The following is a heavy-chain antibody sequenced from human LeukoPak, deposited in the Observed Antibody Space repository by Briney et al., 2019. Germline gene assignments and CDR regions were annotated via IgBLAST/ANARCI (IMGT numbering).Heavy chain of an antibody. D-gene: IGHD1-26*01. V-gene: IGHV4-59*01. CDR1: GGSISDYY. CDR3: VRDRGAS. CDR2: IHSNGRT. Sequence: SETLSLTCTVSGGSISDYYWSWIRQPPGKGLEWIGYIHSNGRTNYNPSLKCRGTFSIDTSKNQSSLKLTSVSAADTAVYYCVRDRGASWGRGTGALVSS. J-gene: IGHJ1*01.